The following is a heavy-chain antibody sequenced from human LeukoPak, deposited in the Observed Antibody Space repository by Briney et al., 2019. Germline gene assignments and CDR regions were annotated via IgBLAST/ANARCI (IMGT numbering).Heavy chain of an antibody. CDR2: ISVSGGST. V-gene: IGHV3-23*01. D-gene: IGHD3-10*01. CDR3: ARDSYGSGSSHDY. CDR1: GFTFSSYA. Sequence: GGSLRLSCAASGFTFSSYAMSWVRQAPGKGLEWVSAISVSGGSTYYADSVKGRFTISRYNAKNSLYLQMNSLRAEDTAVYYCARDSYGSGSSHDYWGQGTLVTVSS. J-gene: IGHJ4*02.